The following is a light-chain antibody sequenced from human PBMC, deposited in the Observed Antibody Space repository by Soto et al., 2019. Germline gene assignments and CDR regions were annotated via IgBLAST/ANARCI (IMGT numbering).Light chain of an antibody. J-gene: IGLJ3*02. Sequence: QSALTQPRSVSGSPGQSVTLSCDGSSSDVGTYNFVSWYQQHPGKAPRLMIFDVSERPSGVPDRFSGSKSGNTASLTISGLQAEDEADYYCCSYAGNYIWVFGGGTKLTVL. CDR2: DVS. V-gene: IGLV2-11*01. CDR1: SSDVGTYNF. CDR3: CSYAGNYIWV.